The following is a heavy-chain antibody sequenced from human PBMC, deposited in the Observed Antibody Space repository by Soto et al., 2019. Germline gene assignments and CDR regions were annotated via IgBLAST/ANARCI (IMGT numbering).Heavy chain of an antibody. CDR1: GGSISSYY. Sequence: QVHLQESGPGLVKPSETLSLTCTVSGGSISSYYWSWIRQPPGKGLEWIGYIYYSGRTHYNPSLKSRVTISVDTYKNQFCLKPSSVTAADTAVYCCACTKGPWLVGYYYAYMDVWGKGTTVTVSS. D-gene: IGHD6-19*01. V-gene: IGHV4-59*08. CDR2: IYYSGRT. J-gene: IGHJ6*03. CDR3: ACTKGPWLVGYYYAYMDV.